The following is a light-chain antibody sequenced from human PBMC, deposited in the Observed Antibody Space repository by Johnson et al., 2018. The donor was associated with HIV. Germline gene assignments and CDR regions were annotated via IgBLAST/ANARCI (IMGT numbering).Light chain of an antibody. CDR2: DNN. V-gene: IGLV1-51*01. J-gene: IGLJ1*01. Sequence: QSVLTQPPSVSAAPGQKVTISCSGSSSNIGNNYVSWYQLLPGTAPKLLIYDNNKRPSGIPDRFSGSKSGTSATLGITGLQAGDEADYYCGTWDSSLRAYNYVFGSGTKVTVL. CDR1: SSNIGNNY. CDR3: GTWDSSLRAYNYV.